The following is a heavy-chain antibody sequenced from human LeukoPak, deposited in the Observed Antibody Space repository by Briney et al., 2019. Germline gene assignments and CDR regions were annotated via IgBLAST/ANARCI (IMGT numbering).Heavy chain of an antibody. D-gene: IGHD3/OR15-3a*01. Sequence: SETLSLTCTVSGGSISSYYWSWIRQPPGKGLEWIGYIYYSGSTNYNPSLKSRVTISVDTSKNQFSLKLTSVTAADTAVYYCARQTGSGLLILPGGQGTLVTVSS. CDR2: IYYSGST. J-gene: IGHJ4*02. V-gene: IGHV4-59*08. CDR1: GGSISSYY. CDR3: ARQTGSGLLILP.